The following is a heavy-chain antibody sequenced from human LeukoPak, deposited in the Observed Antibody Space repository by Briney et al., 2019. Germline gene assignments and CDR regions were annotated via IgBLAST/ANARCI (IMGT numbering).Heavy chain of an antibody. D-gene: IGHD6-13*01. CDR3: AKCTLPLYSSPLGY. J-gene: IGHJ4*02. CDR2: MNPNSSNT. CDR1: GYTFTSYD. Sequence: GASVKVSCKASGYTFTSYDINWVRQATGQGLEWMGWMNPNSSNTGYAQKFQGRVTMTRNTSISTAYMELSSLRSEDTAVYYCAKCTLPLYSSPLGYWGQGTLVTVSS. V-gene: IGHV1-8*01.